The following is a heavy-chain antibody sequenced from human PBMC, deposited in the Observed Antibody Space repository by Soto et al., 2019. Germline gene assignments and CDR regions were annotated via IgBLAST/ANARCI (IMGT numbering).Heavy chain of an antibody. CDR1: GFTFRSYG. Sequence: QLVESGGGVVQPGRSLRLSCAASGFTFRSYGIHWVRQAPGKGLGWVALIWFDGSKKYYVDSVKDRFAVSRDNSKNTLYLQMNRLRVEDTAVYYCARDRLVPYGYGMDVWGQGTTVTVSS. V-gene: IGHV3-33*01. J-gene: IGHJ6*02. CDR2: IWFDGSKK. CDR3: ARDRLVPYGYGMDV. D-gene: IGHD2-2*01.